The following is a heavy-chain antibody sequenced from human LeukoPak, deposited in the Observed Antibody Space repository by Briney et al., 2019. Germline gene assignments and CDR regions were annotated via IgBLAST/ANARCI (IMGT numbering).Heavy chain of an antibody. J-gene: IGHJ6*04. CDR3: AELGITMIGGV. CDR2: ISTSGSTI. CDR1: GFTFSSFE. D-gene: IGHD3-10*02. V-gene: IGHV3-48*03. Sequence: GGSLRLSCAASGFTFSSFEMNWVRQAPGKGLEWVSYISTSGSTIYYADSVKGRFTISRDNAKNSLYLQMNSLRAEDTAVYYCAELGITMIGGVWGKGTTVTISS.